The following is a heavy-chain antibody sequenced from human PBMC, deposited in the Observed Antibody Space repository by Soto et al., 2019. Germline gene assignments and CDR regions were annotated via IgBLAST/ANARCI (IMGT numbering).Heavy chain of an antibody. J-gene: IGHJ6*02. D-gene: IGHD6-19*01. CDR3: AKVMSEWLDPYYYYYYGMDV. Sequence: GGSLRLSCAASGFTFSSYAMSWVRQAPGKGLEWVSAISGSGGSTYYADSVKGRFTISRDNSKNTLYLQMNSLRAEDTAVYYCAKVMSEWLDPYYYYYYGMDVWGQGTTVTVSS. V-gene: IGHV3-23*01. CDR2: ISGSGGST. CDR1: GFTFSSYA.